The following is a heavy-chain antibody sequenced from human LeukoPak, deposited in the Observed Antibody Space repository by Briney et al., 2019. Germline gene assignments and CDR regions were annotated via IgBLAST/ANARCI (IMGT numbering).Heavy chain of an antibody. D-gene: IGHD2-15*01. CDR2: ISNNGGYT. V-gene: IGHV3-23*01. CDR1: GFTFSSSA. J-gene: IGHJ4*02. CDR3: AKQLGYCSDGSCYFPY. Sequence: GGSLRLSCAVSGFTFSSSAMSWVRQAPGKGLEWVSAISNNGGYTYYADSVQGRFTISRDNSKSTLCLQMNSLRAEDTAVYYCAKQLGYCSDGSCYFPYWGQGTLVTVSS.